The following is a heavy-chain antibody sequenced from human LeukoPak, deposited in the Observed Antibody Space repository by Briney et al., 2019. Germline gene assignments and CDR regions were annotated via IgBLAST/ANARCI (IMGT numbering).Heavy chain of an antibody. CDR2: ISYDGSNK. V-gene: IGHV3-30*04. D-gene: IGHD5-18*01. CDR3: ARDLGRTAMVSHYFDY. CDR1: GFTFSSYA. Sequence: GGSLRLSCAASGFTFSSYAMHWVRQAPGKGLEWVAVISYDGSNKYYADSVKGRFTISRDNSKNTLYLQMNSLRAEDTAVYYCARDLGRTAMVSHYFDYWGQGTLVTVSS. J-gene: IGHJ4*02.